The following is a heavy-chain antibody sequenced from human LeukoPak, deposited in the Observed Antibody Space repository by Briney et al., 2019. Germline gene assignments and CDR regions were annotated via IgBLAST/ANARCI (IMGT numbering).Heavy chain of an antibody. Sequence: ASVKVSCKASGYTFTNYYMHWVRQAPGQGLEWMGIIDPSGGSTSNAQKFQGRVTVTRDTSTSTVYMELSSLRSEDTAVYYCARDPGYSSSWKRIDYWGQGTLVTVSS. J-gene: IGHJ4*02. D-gene: IGHD6-13*01. CDR1: GYTFTNYY. V-gene: IGHV1-46*01. CDR3: ARDPGYSSSWKRIDY. CDR2: IDPSGGST.